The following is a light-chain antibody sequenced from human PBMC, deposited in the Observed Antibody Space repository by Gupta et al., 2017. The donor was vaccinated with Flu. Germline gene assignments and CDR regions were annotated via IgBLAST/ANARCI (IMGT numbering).Light chain of an antibody. CDR3: QQDGRSPT. CDR1: QNVINSY. J-gene: IGKJ1*01. CDR2: GAS. Sequence: ENVLTQSPGTLSLSPGERATLSCRASQNVINSYLGWYQQRPGQAPRLLIYGASTRATGISDRFRGSGSGTDFTLTISRLQTEDFAMYYGQQDGRSPTFGQGTKVEIK. V-gene: IGKV3-20*01.